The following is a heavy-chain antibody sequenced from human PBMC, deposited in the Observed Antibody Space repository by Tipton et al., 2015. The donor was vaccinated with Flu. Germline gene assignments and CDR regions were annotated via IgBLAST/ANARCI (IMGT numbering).Heavy chain of an antibody. D-gene: IGHD6-19*01. CDR2: IWYDGSNK. CDR3: SRSIAVAGPWFP. Sequence: SLRLSCAASGFTFSSYGMHWVRQAPGKGLEWVAVIWYDGSNKYYADSVKGRFTISRDNSKNTLYLQMNSLRAEDTAVYYCSRSIAVAGPWFPWGQGTLVTVSS. V-gene: IGHV3-33*01. J-gene: IGHJ5*02. CDR1: GFTFSSYG.